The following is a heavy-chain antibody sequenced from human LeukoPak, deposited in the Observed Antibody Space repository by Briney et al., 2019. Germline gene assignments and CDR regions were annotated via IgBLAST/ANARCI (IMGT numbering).Heavy chain of an antibody. D-gene: IGHD4-17*01. J-gene: IGHJ3*02. V-gene: IGHV3-23*01. Sequence: GGSLRLSCAASGFTFSSYAMSWVRQAPGKGLEWVSSISGNGASTQYADSVRGRFVISRDNSKNTLYLQMNSLRAEDTAVYFCAKDPNGDYIGTFDIWGQGTMVTVSS. CDR1: GFTFSSYA. CDR2: ISGNGAST. CDR3: AKDPNGDYIGTFDI.